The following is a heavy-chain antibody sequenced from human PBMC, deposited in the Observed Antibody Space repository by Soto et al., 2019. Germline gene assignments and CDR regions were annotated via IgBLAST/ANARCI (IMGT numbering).Heavy chain of an antibody. CDR2: ISAYNGNT. Sequence: ASVKVSCKASGYTFTSYGISWVRQAPGQGLEWMGWISAYNGNTNYAPKLQGRVTMTTDTSTSTAYMELRSLRSDDTAVYYCARDRTGTSRDYYYYMDVWGKGTTVTVSS. D-gene: IGHD2-2*01. V-gene: IGHV1-18*01. CDR3: ARDRTGTSRDYYYYMDV. J-gene: IGHJ6*03. CDR1: GYTFTSYG.